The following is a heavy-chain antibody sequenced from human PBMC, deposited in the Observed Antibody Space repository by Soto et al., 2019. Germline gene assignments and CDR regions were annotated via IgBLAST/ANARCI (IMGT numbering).Heavy chain of an antibody. D-gene: IGHD2-2*02. CDR2: IKSKTDGGTT. Sequence: GGSLRLSCAASGFTFSNAWMNWVRQAPGKGLEWVGRIKSKTDGGTTDYAAPVKGRFTISRDDSKNTLYLQMNSLKTEDTAVYYCTTDLDIVVVPAAISIVYWGQGTLVTVSS. CDR1: GFTFSNAW. CDR3: TTDLDIVVVPAAISIVY. J-gene: IGHJ4*02. V-gene: IGHV3-15*07.